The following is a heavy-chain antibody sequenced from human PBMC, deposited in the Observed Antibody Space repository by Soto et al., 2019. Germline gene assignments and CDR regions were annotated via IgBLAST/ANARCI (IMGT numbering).Heavy chain of an antibody. D-gene: IGHD3-10*01. CDR3: AKVISTSGSSL. J-gene: IGHJ4*02. CDR2: ISGSGST. Sequence: GGSLRLSCAASGFTFSTYAMTWVRQAPGKGLAWLSSISGSGSTYYADSVKGRFTISRDNSKNTLYLQMNSLRAEDTAVYYCAKVISTSGSSLWGRGTLVTVLL. V-gene: IGHV3-23*01. CDR1: GFTFSTYA.